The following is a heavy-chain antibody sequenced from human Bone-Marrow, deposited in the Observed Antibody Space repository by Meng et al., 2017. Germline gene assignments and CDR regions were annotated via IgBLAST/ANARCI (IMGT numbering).Heavy chain of an antibody. CDR3: ARGPTTMAHDFDY. D-gene: IGHD4-11*01. J-gene: IGHJ4*02. CDR1: GGSFSDYY. CDR2: INHSGST. V-gene: IGHV4-34*01. Sequence: QVQLQQSGSGRLSPSETLSLTCVVSGGSFSDYYWSWIRQPPGKGLEWIGEINHSGSTNYNPSLEGRATISVDTSQNNLSLRLSSVTAADSAVYYCARGPTTMAHDFDYWGQGTLVTVSS.